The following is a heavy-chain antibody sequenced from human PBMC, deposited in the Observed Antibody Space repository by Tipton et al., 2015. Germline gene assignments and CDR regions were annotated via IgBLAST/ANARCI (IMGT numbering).Heavy chain of an antibody. J-gene: IGHJ5*02. CDR1: GYTFDTYY. V-gene: IGHV1-18*01. CDR2: ISAFSGNT. D-gene: IGHD3-9*01. Sequence: QLVQSGAEMKKPGASLKISCKASGYTFDTYYINWVRQAPGQGLEWMGWISAFSGNTNYAQKFQGRVTMTTDTSTTTAYMELSSLTAEDTAFYYSARGVLNVKYEINWFGPWGQGTLVTVS. CDR3: ARGVLNVKYEINWFGP.